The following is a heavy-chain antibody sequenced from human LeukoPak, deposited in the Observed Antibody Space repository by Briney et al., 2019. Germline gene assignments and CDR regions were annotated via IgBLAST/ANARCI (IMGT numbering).Heavy chain of an antibody. CDR1: GGSISSSGYY. CDR3: APSSPGFDY. D-gene: IGHD2-2*01. Sequence: KSSETLSLTCTVSGGSISSSGYYWGWVRQPPGKGLEWIGSIFYSGSTYYNPSLKSRVTISVDTSKNQFYLRLTSVTAADTAVYYCAPSSPGFDYWGQGTLVTVSS. J-gene: IGHJ4*02. CDR2: IFYSGST. V-gene: IGHV4-39*01.